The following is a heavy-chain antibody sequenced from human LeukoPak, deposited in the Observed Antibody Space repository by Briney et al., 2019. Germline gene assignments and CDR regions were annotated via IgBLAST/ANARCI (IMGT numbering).Heavy chain of an antibody. CDR3: VSRVTSAY. Sequence: GGSLRLSCVASGFTFSIYAVNWVRQAPGKGLEWVSGFSGGDDDTHYADSAKGRFTISRDKPKNSLYLQMNSLRDEDTAVYYCVSRVTSAYWGQGIPVTVSS. CDR1: GFTFSIYA. D-gene: IGHD5-18*01. V-gene: IGHV3-23*01. J-gene: IGHJ4*02. CDR2: FSGGDDDT.